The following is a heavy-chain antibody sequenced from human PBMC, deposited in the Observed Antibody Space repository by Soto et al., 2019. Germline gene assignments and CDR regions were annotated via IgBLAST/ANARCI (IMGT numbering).Heavy chain of an antibody. V-gene: IGHV4-34*01. D-gene: IGHD3-22*01. CDR2: IHDSGNT. CDR3: ERGFTMIVRVFGAWEY. CDR1: GGSFSGYW. Sequence: SATLSLTCAVYGGSFSGYWGNWIRHPPGEGREWIGEIHDSGNTKYNPSLKSRVTISVDTSKNQFSLKLTSVTAADTAVYYCERGFTMIVRVFGAWEYCGQGTLVTVTS. J-gene: IGHJ4*02.